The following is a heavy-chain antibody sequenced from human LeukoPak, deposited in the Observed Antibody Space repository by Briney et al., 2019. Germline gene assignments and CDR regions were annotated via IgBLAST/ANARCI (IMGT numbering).Heavy chain of an antibody. V-gene: IGHV1-8*01. D-gene: IGHD2-15*01. CDR3: ARFFCSGGSCYDY. J-gene: IGHJ4*02. CDR1: GYTFTSYD. CDR2: MNPNSGNT. Sequence: ASVKVSCKASGYTFTSYDINWVRQATGQGLEWMGWMNPNSGNTGYAQKFQGRVTMTRNTSISTAYMELSSLRSEDTAAYYCARFFCSGGSCYDYWGQGTLVTVSS.